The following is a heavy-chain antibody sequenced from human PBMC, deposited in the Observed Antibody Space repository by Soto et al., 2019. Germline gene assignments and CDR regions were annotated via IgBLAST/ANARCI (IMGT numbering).Heavy chain of an antibody. CDR1: GYTFTSYG. V-gene: IGHV1-18*01. CDR2: ISAYNGNT. CDR3: ASAGGDILTGYFYYYGMDV. J-gene: IGHJ6*02. D-gene: IGHD3-9*01. Sequence: QVQLVQSGAEVKKPGASVKVSCKASGYTFTSYGISWVRQAPGQGLEWMGWISAYNGNTNYAQKLQGRVTMTTDTSTSTAYMELRSLRSDDTAVYYCASAGGDILTGYFYYYGMDVWGQGTTVTVSS.